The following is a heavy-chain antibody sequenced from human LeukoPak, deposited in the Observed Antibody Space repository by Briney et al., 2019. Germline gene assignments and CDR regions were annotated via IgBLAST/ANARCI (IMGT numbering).Heavy chain of an antibody. CDR3: ARGYCSGGSCYSVLWFDP. CDR2: ISAYNGNT. Sequence: ASVKVSCKASGYIFTSYGISWVRQAPGQGLEWMGWISAYNGNTNYAQKLQGRVTMTTDTSTSTAYMELRSLRSDDTAVYYCARGYCSGGSCYSVLWFDPWGQGTLVTVSS. CDR1: GYIFTSYG. D-gene: IGHD2-15*01. J-gene: IGHJ5*02. V-gene: IGHV1-18*01.